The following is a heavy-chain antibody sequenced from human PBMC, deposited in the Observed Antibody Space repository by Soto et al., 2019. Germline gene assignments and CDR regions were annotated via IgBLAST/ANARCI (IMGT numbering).Heavy chain of an antibody. CDR2: IYYSGST. V-gene: IGHV4-39*01. CDR1: GGSISSSSYY. D-gene: IGHD3-10*01. CDR3: ARHLTMGRGGDP. J-gene: IGHJ5*02. Sequence: QLQLQESGPGLVKPSETLSLTCTVSGGSISSSSYYWGWIRQPPGKGLEWIGSIYYSGSTYYNPSLKSRVTISVDTSKNQFSLKLSSVTAADTAVYYCARHLTMGRGGDPWGQGTLVTVSS.